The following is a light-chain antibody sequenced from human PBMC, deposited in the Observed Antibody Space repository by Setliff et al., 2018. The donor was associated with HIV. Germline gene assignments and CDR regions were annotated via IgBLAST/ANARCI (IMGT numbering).Light chain of an antibody. CDR1: SSNIGSIYD. CDR2: DNS. V-gene: IGLV1-40*01. Sequence: QSVLTQPPSVSGAPGQRVSISCTGSSSNIGSIYDVHWYQHLPGTAPKLLIYDNSNQPSGVPDRFSGSKSGTSASLAITGLQAEDEADYYCQSYGSSLSGYVFGTGTKVTVL. J-gene: IGLJ1*01. CDR3: QSYGSSLSGYV.